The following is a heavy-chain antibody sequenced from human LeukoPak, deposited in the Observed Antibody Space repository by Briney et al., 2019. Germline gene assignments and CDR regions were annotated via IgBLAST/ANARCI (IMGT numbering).Heavy chain of an antibody. CDR1: GYTFTSNY. V-gene: IGHV1-46*01. D-gene: IGHD6-19*01. CDR2: IYPRDGST. Sequence: ASVKVSCKASGYTFTSNYIHWVRQAPGQGLEWMGMIYPRDGSTSYAQKFQGRVTMTRNTSISTAYMELSSLRSEDTAVYYCARGLRYSSGWYLGPYYYYYGMDVWGQGTTVTVSS. CDR3: ARGLRYSSGWYLGPYYYYYGMDV. J-gene: IGHJ6*02.